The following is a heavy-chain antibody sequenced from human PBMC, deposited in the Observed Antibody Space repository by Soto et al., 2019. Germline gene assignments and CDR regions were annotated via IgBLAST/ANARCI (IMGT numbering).Heavy chain of an antibody. D-gene: IGHD3-22*01. CDR1: GFTFSSYS. CDR3: ARDSHKYYYDSSGHDAFDI. CDR2: ISSSSSYI. Sequence: GESLKISCAASGFTFSSYSMNWVRQAPGKGLEWVSSISSSSSYIYYADSVKGRFTISRDNAKNSLYLQMNSLRAEDTAVYYCARDSHKYYYDSSGHDAFDIWGQGTMVTVSS. V-gene: IGHV3-21*01. J-gene: IGHJ3*02.